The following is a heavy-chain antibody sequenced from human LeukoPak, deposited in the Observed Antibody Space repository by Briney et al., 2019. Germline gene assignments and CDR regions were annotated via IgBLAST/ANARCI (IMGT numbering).Heavy chain of an antibody. CDR3: ARESLSDTGMDV. CDR2: IWYDGSNK. V-gene: IGHV3-33*01. D-gene: IGHD1-26*01. J-gene: IGHJ6*02. CDR1: GFTFSSYG. Sequence: GGSLRLSCAASGFTFSSYGMHWVRQAPGKGLEWVAVIWYDGSNKYYADSVKGRFTISRDNSKNTLSLQMNSLRVEDTAVYYCARESLSDTGMDVWGRGTTVTVSS.